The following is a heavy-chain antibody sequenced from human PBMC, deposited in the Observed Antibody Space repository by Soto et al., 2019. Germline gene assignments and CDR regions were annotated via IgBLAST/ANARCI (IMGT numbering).Heavy chain of an antibody. Sequence: GSLMISCAASGFTFSSYARHWVRQAPGKGLEWVAVISYEGSNKYYADTVKGRFTISRDNSKNTLYLQMNSLRAEDTAVYYCARYPWPTYPLYYFDSWGQGTLVTVSS. CDR1: GFTFSSYA. CDR3: ARYPWPTYPLYYFDS. J-gene: IGHJ4*02. V-gene: IGHV3-30-3*01. CDR2: ISYEGSNK.